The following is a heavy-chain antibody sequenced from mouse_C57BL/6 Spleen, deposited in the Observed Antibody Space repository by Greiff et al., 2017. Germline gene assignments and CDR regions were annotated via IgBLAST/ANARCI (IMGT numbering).Heavy chain of an antibody. CDR3: AIYYSFAY. D-gene: IGHD2-12*01. V-gene: IGHV1-26*01. J-gene: IGHJ3*01. Sequence: VQLQQSGPELVKPGASVKISCKASGYTFTDYYMNWVKQSHGKSLEWIGDINPNNGGTSYNQKFKGKATLTVDKSSSTAYMELRSLTSEDSAVYYCAIYYSFAYWGQGTLVTVSA. CDR2: INPNNGGT. CDR1: GYTFTDYY.